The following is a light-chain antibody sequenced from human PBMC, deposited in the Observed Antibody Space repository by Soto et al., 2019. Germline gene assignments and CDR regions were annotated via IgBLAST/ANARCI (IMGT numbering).Light chain of an antibody. CDR1: QNIDNN. J-gene: IGKJ4*01. CDR2: GAS. V-gene: IGKV3D-15*01. CDR3: QQYNNWPPLT. Sequence: IVLTQSPGTLSLSPGDRVTLSCRASQNIDNNLAWYQQRPGQPPRLLIYGASTRANGIPARFSGSGSGTEFTLTISSLQSEDVAVYCCQQYNNWPPLTFGGGTKVEIK.